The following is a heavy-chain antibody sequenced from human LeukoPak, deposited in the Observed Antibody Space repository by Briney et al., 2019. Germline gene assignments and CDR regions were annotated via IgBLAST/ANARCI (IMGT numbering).Heavy chain of an antibody. CDR3: ARDTYYYDSSGPAAFGI. D-gene: IGHD3-22*01. V-gene: IGHV4-4*07. CDR1: GGSISSYY. Sequence: PSETLSLTCTVSGGSISSYYWSWIRQPAGKGLEWIGRIYTSGSTNYNPSLKSRVTMSVDTSKNQFSLKLSSVTAADTAVYYCARDTYYYDSSGPAAFGIWGQGTMVTVSS. J-gene: IGHJ3*02. CDR2: IYTSGST.